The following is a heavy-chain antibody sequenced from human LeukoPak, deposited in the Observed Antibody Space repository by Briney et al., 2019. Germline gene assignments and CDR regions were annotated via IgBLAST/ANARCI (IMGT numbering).Heavy chain of an antibody. D-gene: IGHD1-26*01. Sequence: ASVKVSCKASGFTFTSSAVQWVRQARGQRLEWIGWIVVGSGNTNYAQKFQERVTITSDMSTSTAYMELSSLRSEDTAVYYCAAAHKRGGATTSWGQGTLVTVSS. J-gene: IGHJ5*02. V-gene: IGHV1-58*01. CDR2: IVVGSGNT. CDR3: AAAHKRGGATTS. CDR1: GFTFTSSA.